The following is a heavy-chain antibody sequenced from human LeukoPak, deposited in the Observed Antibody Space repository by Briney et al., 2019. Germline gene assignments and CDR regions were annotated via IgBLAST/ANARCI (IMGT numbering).Heavy chain of an antibody. Sequence: GASVKVSCKASGYTFTSYGISWVRQAPGQGLEWMGWISAYNGNTNYAQKLQGRVTMTRDTSTGTVYMELSSLRSEDTAVYYCARDLRKPTEITINYGMDVWGQGTTVTVSS. CDR1: GYTFTSYG. J-gene: IGHJ6*02. CDR2: ISAYNGNT. CDR3: ARDLRKPTEITINYGMDV. D-gene: IGHD3-9*01. V-gene: IGHV1-18*01.